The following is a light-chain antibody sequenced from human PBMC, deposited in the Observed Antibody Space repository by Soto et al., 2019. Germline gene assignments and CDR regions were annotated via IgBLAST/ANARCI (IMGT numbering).Light chain of an antibody. CDR2: AAS. CDR1: QSVSSN. Sequence: EIVMTQSPATLSVSPGERATLSCRASQSVSSNLAWYQQKPGQGPRLLIYAASTGATGIPARFSGSGSGTEFTLTISSLQSEDFAVYHCQQYNNWPYTFGQGTKLEMK. CDR3: QQYNNWPYT. V-gene: IGKV3-15*01. J-gene: IGKJ2*01.